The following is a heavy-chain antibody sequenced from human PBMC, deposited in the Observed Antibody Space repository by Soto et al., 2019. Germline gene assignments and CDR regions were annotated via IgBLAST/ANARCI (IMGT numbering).Heavy chain of an antibody. CDR1: GGTFSSYA. J-gene: IGHJ4*02. V-gene: IGHV1-69*12. Sequence: QVQLVQSGAEVKKPGSSVKVSCKASGGTFSSYAISWVRQAPGQGLEWMGGILPIFGTANYAQKFQGRVTIAADESTSTAYMELSRLRSEDTAVYYCAVEFTMVRGVIMLWDYWGQGTLVTVSS. D-gene: IGHD3-10*01. CDR3: AVEFTMVRGVIMLWDY. CDR2: ILPIFGTA.